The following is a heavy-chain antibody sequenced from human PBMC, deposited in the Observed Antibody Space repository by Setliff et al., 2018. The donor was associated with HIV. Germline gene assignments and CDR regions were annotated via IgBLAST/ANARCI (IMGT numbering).Heavy chain of an antibody. CDR3: ARDMTYYYDTSGSFGWFDP. D-gene: IGHD3-22*01. CDR1: GGSISSSSYY. Sequence: SETLSLTCTVSGGSISSSSYYWGWIRQSPGKGLEWIGSGLHSGTTYYNPSLKSRVTISVDTSKNQLSLKVNSVTAADTAVYYCARDMTYYYDTSGSFGWFDPWGQGTLVTVSS. J-gene: IGHJ5*02. V-gene: IGHV4-39*07. CDR2: GLHSGTT.